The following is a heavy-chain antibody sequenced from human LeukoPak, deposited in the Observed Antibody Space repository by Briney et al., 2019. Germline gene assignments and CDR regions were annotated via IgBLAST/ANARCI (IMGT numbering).Heavy chain of an antibody. J-gene: IGHJ4*02. D-gene: IGHD3-3*01. CDR1: GCTLGSCA. CDR2: IIPIFGTA. V-gene: IGHV1-69*13. Sequence: SVKVSCKASGCTLGSCAINWVRQAPGQGLEKMEGIIPIFGTANYAQKFQGIVTITADDSTSTAYMELSGLRSEDTAVYYCAGADDFWSGYYRNRFPVYWGQGTLVTVSS. CDR3: AGADDFWSGYYRNRFPVY.